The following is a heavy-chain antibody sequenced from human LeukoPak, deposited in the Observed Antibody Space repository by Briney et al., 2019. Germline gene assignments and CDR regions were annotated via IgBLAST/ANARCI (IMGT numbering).Heavy chain of an antibody. CDR3: AREVRSYFDY. J-gene: IGHJ4*02. Sequence: PGRSLRLSCAASGFTFSSYAMHWVRQAPGKGLEWVAVISYDGSNKYYADSVKGRFTISRDNSKNTLYLQMNSLRAEDTAVYYCAREVRSYFDYWGQGTLVTVSS. D-gene: IGHD3-10*01. CDR1: GFTFSSYA. CDR2: ISYDGSNK. V-gene: IGHV3-30-3*01.